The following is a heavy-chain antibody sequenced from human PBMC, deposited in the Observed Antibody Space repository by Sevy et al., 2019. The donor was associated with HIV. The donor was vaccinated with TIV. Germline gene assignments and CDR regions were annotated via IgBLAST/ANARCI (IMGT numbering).Heavy chain of an antibody. J-gene: IGHJ6*03. CDR1: GFTFSSYA. D-gene: IGHD3-16*01. V-gene: IGHV3-23*01. CDR2: ISGSGGST. Sequence: GESLKISCAASGFTFSSYAMSWVRQAPGKGLEWVSAISGSGGSTYHADSVKGRFTISRDNSKNTLYLQSNSLRAEDTAVYYCAKDRSKPSVGDENYYYYYMDVWGKGTTVTVSS. CDR3: AKDRSKPSVGDENYYYYYMDV.